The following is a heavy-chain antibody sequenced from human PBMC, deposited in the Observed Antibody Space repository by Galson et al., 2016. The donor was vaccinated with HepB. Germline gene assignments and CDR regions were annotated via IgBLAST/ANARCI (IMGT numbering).Heavy chain of an antibody. V-gene: IGHV3-30-3*01. CDR2: ISNDGSNK. CDR3: ARDGGAAWIQLWFDN. CDR1: GFRFGTYA. D-gene: IGHD5-18*01. J-gene: IGHJ4*01. Sequence: LRLSCAASGFRFGTYAMHWVRQAPGKGLEWVAGISNDGSNKNYIDSAKGRFTISRDNFRNTVYLQLSSLRVEDTAVYYCARDGGAAWIQLWFDNWGHGTLVTVSS.